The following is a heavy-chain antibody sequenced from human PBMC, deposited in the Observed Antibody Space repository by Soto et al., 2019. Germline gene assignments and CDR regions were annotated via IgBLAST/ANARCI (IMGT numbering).Heavy chain of an antibody. CDR2: IRESGST. D-gene: IGHD1-1*01. Sequence: QVQLQQWGAGLVKPSETLSLSCAVYGQSFSGHSWAWIRQPPGKGLEWIGEIRESGSTYYNPSLKSRVTISTDTSTNQCSLKLSSVTAADTAAYFCARGSGIVALPGELEDVNYDFWGQGTLVNVSS. CDR3: ARGSGIVALPGELEDVNYDF. J-gene: IGHJ4*02. V-gene: IGHV4-34*01. CDR1: GQSFSGHS.